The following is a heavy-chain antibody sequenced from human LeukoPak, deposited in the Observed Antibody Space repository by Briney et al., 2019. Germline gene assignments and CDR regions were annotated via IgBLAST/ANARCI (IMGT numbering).Heavy chain of an antibody. Sequence: SETLSLTCAVYGGSFSGYYWSWIRQPPGKGLEWIGEINHSGSTNYNPSLKSRVTISVDTSKNQFSLKLSSVTAADTAVYYCARGDYYDSSGYYYLIFDYWGQGTLVTVSS. J-gene: IGHJ4*02. CDR2: INHSGST. V-gene: IGHV4-34*01. CDR1: GGSFSGYY. CDR3: ARGDYYDSSGYYYLIFDY. D-gene: IGHD3-22*01.